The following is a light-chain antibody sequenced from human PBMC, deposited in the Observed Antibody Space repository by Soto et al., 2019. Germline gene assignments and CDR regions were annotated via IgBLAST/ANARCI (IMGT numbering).Light chain of an antibody. Sequence: QSVLTQPPSASGSAGHSVTIPCTGTGIDDYDYNFVSWYQHHPGKVPKLIIFEVNKRPSGVPDRFSGSKSGTTASLTVSGLQADDEADYYCSSYTSSSTLVFGGGTKLTVL. V-gene: IGLV2-8*01. CDR3: SSYTSSSTLV. J-gene: IGLJ2*01. CDR1: GIDDYDYNF. CDR2: EVN.